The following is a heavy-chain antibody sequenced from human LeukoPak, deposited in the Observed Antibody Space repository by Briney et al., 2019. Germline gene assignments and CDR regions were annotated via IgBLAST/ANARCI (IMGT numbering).Heavy chain of an antibody. J-gene: IGHJ4*02. CDR3: ARGYYDFWSGRRNFDY. D-gene: IGHD3-3*01. Sequence: SGPTLVNPTETLTLTCTVSGFSLSNARMGVSWIRQPPGKALEWLAHIFSNDEKSYSTSLKGRLTISKDTSKSQVVLTMTNMDPVDTATYYCARGYYDFWSGRRNFDYWGQGTLVTVSS. V-gene: IGHV2-26*01. CDR2: IFSNDEK. CDR1: GFSLSNARMG.